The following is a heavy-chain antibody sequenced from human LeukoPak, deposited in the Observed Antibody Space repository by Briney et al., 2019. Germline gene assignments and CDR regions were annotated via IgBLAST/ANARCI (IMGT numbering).Heavy chain of an antibody. CDR1: GFTFSSYA. D-gene: IGHD6-19*01. V-gene: IGHV3-23*01. Sequence: GGSLRLSCAASGFTFSSYAMSWVRQAPGKGLEWVSIITGSGSTTYYAAPVKGRFTTSRDNSKNTLSLQMNSLRAEDTAVYYCAKDRSGWYPHGMDVWGQGTTLTVSS. CDR2: ITGSGSTT. CDR3: AKDRSGWYPHGMDV. J-gene: IGHJ6*02.